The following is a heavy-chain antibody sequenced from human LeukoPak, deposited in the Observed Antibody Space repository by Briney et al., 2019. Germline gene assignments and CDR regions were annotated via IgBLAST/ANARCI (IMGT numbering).Heavy chain of an antibody. CDR3: ARVPAQVGGSGYLDS. CDR2: IYYSGST. J-gene: IGHJ4*02. Sequence: SQTLSLTCTVSGGSISSGGYYWSWIRQHPGKGLEWIGYIYYSGSTYYNPSLKSRVTISVDTSKNQFSLKLSSVTAADTAVYYCARVPAQVGGSGYLDSWGQGTLVSVSS. CDR1: GGSISSGGYY. V-gene: IGHV4-31*03. D-gene: IGHD3-3*01.